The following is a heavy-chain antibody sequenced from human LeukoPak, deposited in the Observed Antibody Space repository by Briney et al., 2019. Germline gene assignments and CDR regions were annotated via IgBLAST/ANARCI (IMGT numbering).Heavy chain of an antibody. J-gene: IGHJ1*01. CDR2: INSNSGAT. D-gene: IGHD2-15*01. Sequence: ASVKVSCKASGYTYTGYYMHWVRQAPGQGLEWMEWINSNSGATNYAQNFQGRVSMTRDTSISTAYMELSRLRSDDTAVYYCARVEEPATSREYFQYWGQGTLVTVSS. CDR3: ARVEEPATSREYFQY. CDR1: GYTYTGYY. V-gene: IGHV1-2*02.